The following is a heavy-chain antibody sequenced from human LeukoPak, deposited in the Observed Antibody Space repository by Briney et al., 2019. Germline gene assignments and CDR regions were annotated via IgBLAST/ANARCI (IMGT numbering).Heavy chain of an antibody. CDR1: GGSISSGSYY. V-gene: IGHV4-61*02. CDR3: ARDPVGLQYYYYYMDV. D-gene: IGHD4-11*01. CDR2: IYTSGST. Sequence: SQTLSLTCTVSGGSISSGSYYWSWIRQPAGKGLEWIGRIYTSGSTNYNPSLKSRVTISVDTSKNQFSLKLSSVTAADTAVYYCARDPVGLQYYYYYMDVWGKGTTVTVSS. J-gene: IGHJ6*03.